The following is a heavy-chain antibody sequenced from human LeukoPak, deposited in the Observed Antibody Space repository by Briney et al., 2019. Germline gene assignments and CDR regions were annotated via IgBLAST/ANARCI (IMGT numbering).Heavy chain of an antibody. J-gene: IGHJ6*02. Sequence: PAASVKVSCKASGGTFSSYAISWVRQAPGQGREWMGRIIPIFGIANYAQKFQGRVTITADKSTSTAYMELSSLRSEDTAVYYCARDLAVAGTLDGMDVWGQGTTVTVSS. V-gene: IGHV1-69*04. CDR3: ARDLAVAGTLDGMDV. D-gene: IGHD6-19*01. CDR2: IIPIFGIA. CDR1: GGTFSSYA.